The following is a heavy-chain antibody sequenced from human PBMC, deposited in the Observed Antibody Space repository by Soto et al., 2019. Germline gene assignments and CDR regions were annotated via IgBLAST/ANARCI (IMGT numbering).Heavy chain of an antibody. CDR2: ISGSGGST. Sequence: GGSLRLSCAASGFTFSSYAMSWVRQAPGKGLEWVSAISGSGGSTYYADSVKGRFTISRDNSKNTLYLQMNSLRAEDTAVYYCAKVPPAAAPTYYYYYYMDVWGKGTTVTVSS. CDR1: GFTFSSYA. V-gene: IGHV3-23*01. J-gene: IGHJ6*03. D-gene: IGHD2-2*01. CDR3: AKVPPAAAPTYYYYYYMDV.